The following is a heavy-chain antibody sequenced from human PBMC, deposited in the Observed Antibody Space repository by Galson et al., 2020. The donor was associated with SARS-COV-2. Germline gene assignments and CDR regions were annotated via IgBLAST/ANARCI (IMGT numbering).Heavy chain of an antibody. D-gene: IGHD3-3*01. V-gene: IGHV4-61*02. J-gene: IGHJ6*02. CDR1: GASISSGRYY. CDR3: ARGNSPCVTIFGVLTGTCGRDV. Sequence: SETLSLTCTVSGASISSGRYYWSWIRQPAGKGLEWIGRIYKSGNTNYNPSLWSQVTISVDTSKNQFSLKLTSVTAADTAVYYCARGNSPCVTIFGVLTGTCGRDVWGQGTTVTVSS. CDR2: IYKSGNT.